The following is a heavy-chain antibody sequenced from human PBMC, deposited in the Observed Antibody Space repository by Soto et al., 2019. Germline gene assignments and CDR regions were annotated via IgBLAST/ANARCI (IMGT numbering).Heavy chain of an antibody. CDR2: INPSGGST. Sequence: QVQLVQSGAEVKKPGASVKVSCKASGYTFTSYYMHWVRQAPGQGHGRMGIINPSGGSTSYAQKFQGRVTMTRDTPTSTVYMELSSLRSEDTAVYYCAREVERGYSYGYLEYWGQGTLVTVSS. J-gene: IGHJ4*02. CDR3: AREVERGYSYGYLEY. D-gene: IGHD5-18*01. V-gene: IGHV1-46*01. CDR1: GYTFTSYY.